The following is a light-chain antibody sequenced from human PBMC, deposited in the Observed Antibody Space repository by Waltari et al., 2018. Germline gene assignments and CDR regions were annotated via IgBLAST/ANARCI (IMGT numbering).Light chain of an antibody. CDR2: DVS. J-gene: IGLJ2*01. V-gene: IGLV2-14*01. CDR3: SSYSSVTNVV. CDR1: SSDVGGPPY. Sequence: QSALTQPASVSGSPGQSITISCTGTSSDVGGPPYVYWYQQHPGEAPKLIIYDVSSRPSGVSPRFSASRSGNTASLTISGLRTEDEADYYCSSYSSVTNVVFGGGTKLTVL.